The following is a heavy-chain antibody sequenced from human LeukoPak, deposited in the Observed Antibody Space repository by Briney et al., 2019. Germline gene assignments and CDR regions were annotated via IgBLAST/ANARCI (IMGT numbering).Heavy chain of an antibody. CDR2: ISYDGTNQ. Sequence: GGSLRLSCTTSGFTFSSYSMHWVRQAPGKGLEWVALISYDGTNQYYAGSVQGRFTISRDNSKNTLYLQMNSLRAEDTAVYYCAKEGSIFGVVIRPYYFDYWGQGTLVTVSS. D-gene: IGHD3-3*01. V-gene: IGHV3-30*04. CDR1: GFTFSSYS. CDR3: AKEGSIFGVVIRPYYFDY. J-gene: IGHJ4*02.